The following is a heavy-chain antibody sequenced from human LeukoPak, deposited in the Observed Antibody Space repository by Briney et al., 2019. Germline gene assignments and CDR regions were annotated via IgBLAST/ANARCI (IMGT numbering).Heavy chain of an antibody. Sequence: KPGAPLKISCKGSGYSFTSYWIGWLRQMPGKGLEWMGIIYPGDSDTRYSPSFQGQVTISADKSISTAYLQWSTLKASDTAMYYCAAGGGELLPANWFDPWGQGTLVTVSS. V-gene: IGHV5-51*03. CDR3: AAGGGELLPANWFDP. CDR2: IYPGDSDT. D-gene: IGHD2-15*01. CDR1: GYSFTSYW. J-gene: IGHJ5*02.